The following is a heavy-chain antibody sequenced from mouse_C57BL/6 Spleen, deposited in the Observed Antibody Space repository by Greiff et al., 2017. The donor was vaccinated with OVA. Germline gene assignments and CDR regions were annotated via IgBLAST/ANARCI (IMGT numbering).Heavy chain of an antibody. CDR1: GYTFTSYW. CDR2: INPSNGGT. CDR3: ARDYGSRGYWYFDV. Sequence: QVQLQQPGTELVKPGASVKLSCKASGYTFTSYWMRWVKQRPGQGLEWIGNINPSNGGTNYNEKFKSKATLTVDKSSSTAYMQLSSLTSEDSAVYYCARDYGSRGYWYFDVWGTGTTVTVSS. D-gene: IGHD1-1*01. J-gene: IGHJ1*03. V-gene: IGHV1-53*01.